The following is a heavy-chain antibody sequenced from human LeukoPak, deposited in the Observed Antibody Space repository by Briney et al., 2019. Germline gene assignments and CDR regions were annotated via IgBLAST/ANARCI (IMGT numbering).Heavy chain of an antibody. J-gene: IGHJ6*03. V-gene: IGHV4-59*01. CDR1: GGSISSYY. CDR3: ARATTGDTYYYYYMDV. Sequence: EPSETLSLTCTVSGGSISSYYWSWIRQPPGKGLEWIGYIYYSGSANYNPSLKSRVTISVDTSKNQFSLKLSSVTAADTAVYYCARATTGDTYYYYYMDVWGKGTTVTISS. CDR2: IYYSGSA. D-gene: IGHD1-1*01.